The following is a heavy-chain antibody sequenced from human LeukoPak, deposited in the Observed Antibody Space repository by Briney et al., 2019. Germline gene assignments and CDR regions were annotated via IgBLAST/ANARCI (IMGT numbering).Heavy chain of an antibody. J-gene: IGHJ4*02. D-gene: IGHD3-3*01. V-gene: IGHV1-46*01. CDR2: INPSGGST. CDR3: YLRITIFGVVTHFDY. CDR1: GYTFTSYY. Sequence: ASVKVSCKASGYTFTSYYMHWVRQAPGQGLEWMGIINPSGGSTSYAQKFQGRVTMTRDTSTSTVYMELSSLRSEDTAVYYCYLRITIFGVVTHFDYWGQGTLVTVSS.